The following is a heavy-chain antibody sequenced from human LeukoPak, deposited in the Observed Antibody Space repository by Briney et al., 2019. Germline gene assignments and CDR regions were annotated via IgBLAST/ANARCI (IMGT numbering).Heavy chain of an antibody. Sequence: SETLSLTCTVSGGSISSYYWSWIRQPPGKGLEWIGYIYYSGSTNYNPSLKSRVTISVDTSKNQFSLKLSSVTAADTAVYYCARDRNWFDPWGQGTLVTVSS. J-gene: IGHJ5*02. CDR3: ARDRNWFDP. CDR1: GGSISSYY. CDR2: IYYSGST. V-gene: IGHV4-59*01.